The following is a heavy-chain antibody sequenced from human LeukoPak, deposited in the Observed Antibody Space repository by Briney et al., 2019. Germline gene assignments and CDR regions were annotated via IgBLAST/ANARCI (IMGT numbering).Heavy chain of an antibody. V-gene: IGHV1-2*02. J-gene: IGHJ4*02. CDR1: GYTFTGYY. Sequence: GSVKVSCKASGYTFTGYYIHWVRQAPGQGLEWMGWINPNSGGTNDAQKLQGRVTMTRDTSISTAYMELSRLTSDDTAVYYCARGDQGTDFDYWGRGTLVTVSS. CDR3: ARGDQGTDFDY. CDR2: INPNSGGT.